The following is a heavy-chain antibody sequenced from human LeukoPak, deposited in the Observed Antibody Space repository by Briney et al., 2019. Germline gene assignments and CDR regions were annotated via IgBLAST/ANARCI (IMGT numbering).Heavy chain of an antibody. CDR2: INSNSGGT. J-gene: IGHJ4*02. D-gene: IGHD1-7*01. CDR1: GYTFTGYY. Sequence: ASVKVSCKASGYTFTGYYMHWVRQAPGQGLEWMGWINSNSGGTNYAQKFQGRVTMTRDTSISTAYMELSRLRSDDTAVYYCARVFRITGTTYPIDYWGQGTLVTVSS. CDR3: ARVFRITGTTYPIDY. V-gene: IGHV1-2*02.